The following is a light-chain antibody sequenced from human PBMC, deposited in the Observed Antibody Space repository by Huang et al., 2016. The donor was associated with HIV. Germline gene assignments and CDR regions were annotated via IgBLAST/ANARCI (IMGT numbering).Light chain of an antibody. V-gene: IGKV3-15*01. CDR3: RQYNTWPKT. Sequence: ETEMTQLPATLSVSPGESATLSCRASQSVSTNLAWYQQKPGQAPRLVIYAASTRATGIPGRFGGSGSVTEFTLTISSLQSEDFAIYYCRQYNTWPKTFGQGTKVDFK. CDR2: AAS. J-gene: IGKJ1*01. CDR1: QSVSTN.